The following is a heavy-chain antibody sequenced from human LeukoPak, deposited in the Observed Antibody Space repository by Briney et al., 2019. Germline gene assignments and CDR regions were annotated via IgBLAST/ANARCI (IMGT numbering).Heavy chain of an antibody. J-gene: IGHJ3*02. Sequence: GGSLRLSCAASGFTFSSHWMSWVRQAPGKALEWVANINQDGGQKYYVGSVKGRFTISRDNAKNSLYLQMNSLRAEDTAVYYCAQWMNIWGQGTMVTVSS. D-gene: IGHD5-12*01. CDR2: INQDGGQK. V-gene: IGHV3-7*03. CDR3: AQWMNI. CDR1: GFTFSSHW.